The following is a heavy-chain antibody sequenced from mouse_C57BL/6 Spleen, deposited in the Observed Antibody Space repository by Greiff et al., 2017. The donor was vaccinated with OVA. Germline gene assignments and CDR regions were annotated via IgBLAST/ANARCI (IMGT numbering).Heavy chain of an antibody. CDR1: GFSLTSYG. Sequence: QVQLKQSGPGLVAPSQSLSITCTVSGFSLTSYGVHWVRQPPGKGLEWLVVIWSDGSTTYNSALKSRLSISKDNSKSQVFLQMNSLQTEDTAMYYCARHGGDYAWFAYWGQGTLVTVSA. CDR2: IWSDGST. J-gene: IGHJ3*01. V-gene: IGHV2-6-1*01. CDR3: ARHGGDYAWFAY. D-gene: IGHD2-4*01.